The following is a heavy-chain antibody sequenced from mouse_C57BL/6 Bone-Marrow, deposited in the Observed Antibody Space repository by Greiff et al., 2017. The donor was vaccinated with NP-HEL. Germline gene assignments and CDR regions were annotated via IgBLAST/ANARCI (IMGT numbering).Heavy chain of an antibody. V-gene: IGHV5-6*01. CDR1: GFTFSSYG. CDR2: ISSGGSYT. J-gene: IGHJ3*01. CDR3: AREGGWFSWFAY. D-gene: IGHD2-3*01. Sequence: EVHLVESGGDLVKPGGSLKLSCAASGFTFSSYGMSWVRQTPDKRLEWVATISSGGSYTYYPDSVKGRFTISRDNAKNTLYLQMSSLKSEDTAMYYCAREGGWFSWFAYWGQGTLVTVSA.